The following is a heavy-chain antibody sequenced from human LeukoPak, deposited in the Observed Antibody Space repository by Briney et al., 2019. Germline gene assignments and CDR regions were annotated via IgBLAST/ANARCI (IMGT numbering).Heavy chain of an antibody. CDR2: ISYDGSNK. V-gene: IGHV3-30-3*01. CDR1: GFTFSSYA. Sequence: GGSLRLSCAASGFTFSSYAMRWVRQAPGKGLEWVAVISYDGSNKYYADSVKGRFTISRDNSKNTLYLQMNSLRAEDTAVYYCARAYSSSSAFDYWGQGTLVTVSS. J-gene: IGHJ4*02. CDR3: ARAYSSSSAFDY. D-gene: IGHD6-6*01.